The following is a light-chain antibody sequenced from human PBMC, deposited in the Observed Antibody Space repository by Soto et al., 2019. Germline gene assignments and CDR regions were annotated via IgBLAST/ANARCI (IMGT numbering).Light chain of an antibody. CDR3: CSYAGSSTVYV. V-gene: IGLV2-23*01. CDR1: SSDVGSYNL. Sequence: QSVLTQPASVSGSPGQSITISCTGTSSDVGSYNLVSWYQQRPGQAPKLIIYEGNKRPSGVSNRFSASKSANTASLTISGLQAVDEADYYCCSYAGSSTVYVFGTGTKVTVL. J-gene: IGLJ1*01. CDR2: EGN.